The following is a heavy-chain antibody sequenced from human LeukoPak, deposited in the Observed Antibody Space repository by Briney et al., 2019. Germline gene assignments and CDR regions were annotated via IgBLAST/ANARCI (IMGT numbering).Heavy chain of an antibody. V-gene: IGHV3-53*01. Sequence: GGSLRLSCAASGFTVSSNSMSWVRQAPGKGLEWVSVIYSGGNTSYADSVKGRFTISRDNSKDMLYLQMNSLRAEDTAIYYCARVNTRTFWSFDYWGQGTLVTVSS. CDR3: ARVNTRTFWSFDY. CDR1: GFTVSSNS. J-gene: IGHJ4*02. D-gene: IGHD3-16*01. CDR2: IYSGGNT.